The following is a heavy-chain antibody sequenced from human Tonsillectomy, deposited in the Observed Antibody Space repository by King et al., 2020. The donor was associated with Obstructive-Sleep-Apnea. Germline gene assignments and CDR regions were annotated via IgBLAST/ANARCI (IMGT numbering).Heavy chain of an antibody. CDR3: ARSPTLEAAGMALGY. CDR1: GGSISSGNW. Sequence: QLQESGPGLVKPSGTLSLTCAVSGGSISSGNWWTWVRQPPGKGLEWIGEIYHIGSTNYNPSLKSRVAISVDRSKNRFSLKLTSVTAADTAVYYCARSPTLEAAGMALGYWGQGTLVTVSS. V-gene: IGHV4-4*02. CDR2: IYHIGST. J-gene: IGHJ4*02. D-gene: IGHD6-13*01.